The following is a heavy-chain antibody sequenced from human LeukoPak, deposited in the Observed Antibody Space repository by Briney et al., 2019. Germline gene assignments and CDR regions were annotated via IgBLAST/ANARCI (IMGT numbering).Heavy chain of an antibody. Sequence: ASVKVSCKASGYTFTSYYMHWVRQAPGQGLEWMGVIHPSGGSTSYAHKFQGRVTKTTDTSTSTVYVDLSSLSSNDTAVYYCARATLDAALVYWSFDLYCCGPLVSVSS. V-gene: IGHV1-46*01. CDR2: IHPSGGST. J-gene: IGHJ2*01. CDR3: ARATLDAALVYWSFDL. D-gene: IGHD5-18*01. CDR1: GYTFTSYY.